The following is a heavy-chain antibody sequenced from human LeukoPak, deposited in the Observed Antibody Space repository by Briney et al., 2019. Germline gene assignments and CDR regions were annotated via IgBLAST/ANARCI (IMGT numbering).Heavy chain of an antibody. J-gene: IGHJ4*02. V-gene: IGHV4-59*01. CDR3: ARGSGGPFYY. Sequence: PSETLSLTCTVSGDSINNYYWRWLRQPPGKGLEGIGHLSYCGSTNYNPSLKGRVTISIDTSRSQISLKVRSVTAADTALYYCARGSGGPFYYWGQGALVTVSS. D-gene: IGHD3-3*01. CDR1: GDSINNYY. CDR2: LSYCGST.